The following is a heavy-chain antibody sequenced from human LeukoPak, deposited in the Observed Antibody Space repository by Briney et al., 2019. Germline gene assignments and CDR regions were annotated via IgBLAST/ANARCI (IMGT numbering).Heavy chain of an antibody. CDR3: ARERKQLVRYYYMDV. Sequence: GRSLRLSCAASGFTFDDYAMHWVRQAPGKGLEWVSGISWNSGSIGYADSVKGRFTISRDNAKNSLYLQMNSLRAEDTAVYYCARERKQLVRYYYMDVWGKGTTVTVSS. V-gene: IGHV3-9*01. J-gene: IGHJ6*03. CDR2: ISWNSGSI. CDR1: GFTFDDYA. D-gene: IGHD6-13*01.